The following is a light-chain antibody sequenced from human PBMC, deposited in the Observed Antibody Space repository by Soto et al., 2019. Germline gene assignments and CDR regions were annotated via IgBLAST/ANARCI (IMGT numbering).Light chain of an antibody. V-gene: IGLV2-11*01. CDR2: DVS. CDR3: CSYAGSYTYV. Sequence: QSVLTQPRSVSGSPEHSVTLSFTGTTSGVGVYNYVSWYKQHPGKDPNLLIYDVSKRPSGVPDRFSGSKSGTTASLTISGLQSEDEADYYCCSYAGSYTYVLGTGTKVTVL. CDR1: TSGVGVYNY. J-gene: IGLJ1*01.